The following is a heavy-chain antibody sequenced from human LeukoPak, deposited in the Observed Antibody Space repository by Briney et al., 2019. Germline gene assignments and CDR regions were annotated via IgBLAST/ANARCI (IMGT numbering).Heavy chain of an antibody. V-gene: IGHV1-18*01. CDR3: ARAGGDYYDSSGLIDAFDI. CDR1: GYSFTTYG. J-gene: IGHJ3*02. Sequence: ASVKVSCKASGYSFTTYGISWVRQAPGQGLEWMGWISAYNGNTNYAQKVQDRVTMTADTSTSTAYMELRSLRSDDTAVYYCARAGGDYYDSSGLIDAFDIWGQGTMVTVSS. D-gene: IGHD3-22*01. CDR2: ISAYNGNT.